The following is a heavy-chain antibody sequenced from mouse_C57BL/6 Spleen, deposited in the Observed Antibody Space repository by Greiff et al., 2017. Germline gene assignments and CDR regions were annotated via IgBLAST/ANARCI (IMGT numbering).Heavy chain of an antibody. Sequence: VQLQQPGPELVKPGASVKISCKASGYTFTDYYMHWVKQSHGQGLEWIGDINPNNGGTSYNQKFKGKATLTVDKSSSTAYMELRSLTSEDSAVYYCARSLTGTWFAYWGQGTLVTVSA. J-gene: IGHJ3*01. CDR1: GYTFTDYY. CDR2: INPNNGGT. D-gene: IGHD4-1*01. V-gene: IGHV1-26*01. CDR3: ARSLTGTWFAY.